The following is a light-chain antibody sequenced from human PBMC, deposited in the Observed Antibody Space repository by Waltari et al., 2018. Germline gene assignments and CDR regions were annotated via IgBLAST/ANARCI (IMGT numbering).Light chain of an antibody. J-gene: IGLJ3*02. Sequence: SPLTQLPSLPGFLGRPIPSPCPEPGVTVVIINFAPCYQQPPDKAPKLMIYEVSYRPSGVSSRFSGSKSGNTASLTISGLQAEDEADYYCSLYISSSTYWVFGGGTKLTVL. CDR3: SLYISSSTYWV. V-gene: IGLV2-14*01. CDR2: EVS. CDR1: GVTVVIIN.